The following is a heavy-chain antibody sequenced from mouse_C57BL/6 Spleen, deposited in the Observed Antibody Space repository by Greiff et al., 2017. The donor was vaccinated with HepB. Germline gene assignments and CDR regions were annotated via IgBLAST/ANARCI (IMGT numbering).Heavy chain of an antibody. D-gene: IGHD2-1*01. CDR3: ARWELPYAMDY. CDR2: IYPGDGDT. J-gene: IGHJ4*01. V-gene: IGHV1-82*01. CDR1: GYAFSSSW. Sequence: VKLMESGPELVKPGASVKISCKASGYAFSSSWMNWVKQRPGKGLEWIGRIYPGDGDTNYNGKFKGKATLTADKSSSTAYMQLSSLTSEDSAVYFCARWELPYAMDYWGQGTSVTVSS.